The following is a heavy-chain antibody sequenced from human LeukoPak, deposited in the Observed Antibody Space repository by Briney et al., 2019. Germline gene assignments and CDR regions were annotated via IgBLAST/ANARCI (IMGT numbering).Heavy chain of an antibody. Sequence: SETLSLTCTVSGGSISSYYWSWIRQPAGKGLEWIGRIYTSGSTNYNPSLKSRVAMSVDTSKNQFSLKLSSVTAADTAVYYCARDGGSGSYYYYMDVWGKGTTVTISS. D-gene: IGHD3-10*01. CDR1: GGSISSYY. CDR3: ARDGGSGSYYYYMDV. CDR2: IYTSGST. J-gene: IGHJ6*03. V-gene: IGHV4-4*07.